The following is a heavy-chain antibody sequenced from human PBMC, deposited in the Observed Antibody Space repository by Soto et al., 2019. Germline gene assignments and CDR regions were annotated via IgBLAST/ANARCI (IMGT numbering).Heavy chain of an antibody. Sequence: GGSLRLSCAASGFTFSSYGMHWVRQAPGKGLEWVAVIWYDGSNKYYADSVKGRFTISRDNSKNTVYLQLNSLRAEDTAVYFCARAGFNYYFEYWGLGTLVTVSS. V-gene: IGHV3-33*01. CDR1: GFTFSSYG. J-gene: IGHJ4*02. CDR2: IWYDGSNK. CDR3: ARAGFNYYFEY.